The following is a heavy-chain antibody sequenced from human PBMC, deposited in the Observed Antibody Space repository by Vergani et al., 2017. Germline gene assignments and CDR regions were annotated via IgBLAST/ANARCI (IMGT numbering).Heavy chain of an antibody. D-gene: IGHD3-22*01. CDR3: ATEEKYYDSSGYCCPLGY. J-gene: IGHJ4*02. CDR1: GYTLPELS. Sequence: QVQLLQSGAEVKKPGASVKVSCKVSGYTLPELSMHWVRQAPGKGLEWMGGFDPEDVETIYAQKFQGRVTMNEDTSTDTAYMELSSLSSEDTAVYYCATEEKYYDSSGYCCPLGYWGQGTLVTVSS. CDR2: FDPEDVET. V-gene: IGHV1-24*01.